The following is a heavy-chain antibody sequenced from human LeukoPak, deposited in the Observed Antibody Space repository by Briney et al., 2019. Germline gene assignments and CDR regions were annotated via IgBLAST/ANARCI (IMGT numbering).Heavy chain of an antibody. D-gene: IGHD3-3*01. CDR3: ARWRKQSLRSYNWFYP. J-gene: IGHJ5*02. Sequence: PSETLSLTCTVSGGSISSYYWSWIRQPPGKGLEWVGYIYYSGSTNYNPSLKSRVTISVDTSKNQFSLKLSSVTAADTAVYYCARWRKQSLRSYNWFYPGRQGTLVAVSS. CDR2: IYYSGST. V-gene: IGHV4-59*01. CDR1: GGSISSYY.